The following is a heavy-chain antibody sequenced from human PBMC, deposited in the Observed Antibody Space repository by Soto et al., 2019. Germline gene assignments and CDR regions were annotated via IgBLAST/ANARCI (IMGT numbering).Heavy chain of an antibody. D-gene: IGHD3-10*01. CDR2: IYYSGSS. CDR3: AVGDYYNSGRYYTGWFDP. J-gene: IGHJ5*02. CDR1: GGSISSSTYY. Sequence: SETLSLTCTVSGGSISSSTYYWGWIRQPPGKGLEWIGTIYYSGSSYYNPSLKSRVTISVDKSKNQFSLKLSSATAADTAVYNCAVGDYYNSGRYYTGWFDPWGQGPLATASS. V-gene: IGHV4-39*01.